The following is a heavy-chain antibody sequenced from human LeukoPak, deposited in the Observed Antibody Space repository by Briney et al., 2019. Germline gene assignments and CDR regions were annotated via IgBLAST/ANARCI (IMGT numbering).Heavy chain of an antibody. CDR1: GGTFSSFA. V-gene: IGHV1-46*01. D-gene: IGHD3-9*01. CDR2: INPSGGST. CDR3: ARERLVGWGDDACDI. Sequence: ASVKVSCKASGGTFSSFAISWVRQAPGQGLEWMGTINPSGGSTSYAQKFQGRVTMTRDTSTSTVYLELSSLRFEDTAVYYCARERLVGWGDDACDIWGQGTMVTVSS. J-gene: IGHJ3*02.